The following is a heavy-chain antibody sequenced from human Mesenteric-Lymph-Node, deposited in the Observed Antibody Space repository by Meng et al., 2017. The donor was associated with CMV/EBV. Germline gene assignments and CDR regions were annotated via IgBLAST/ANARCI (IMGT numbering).Heavy chain of an antibody. CDR3: ARSSGAYYPEPYYFDY. V-gene: IGHV3-53*01. CDR1: GFTFSDYY. Sequence: GESLKISCAASGFTFSDYYMSWVRQAPGKGLEWVSVMYSGGATYYADSVRGRFTLSRDYSKNTLYLQMNSLRADDTAVYYCARSSGAYYPEPYYFDYWGQGTLVTVSS. CDR2: MYSGGAT. J-gene: IGHJ4*02. D-gene: IGHD3-3*01.